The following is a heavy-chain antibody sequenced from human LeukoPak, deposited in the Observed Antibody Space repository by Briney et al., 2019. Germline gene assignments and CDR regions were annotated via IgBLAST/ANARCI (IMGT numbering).Heavy chain of an antibody. Sequence: GGSLRLSCAASGFTFSSYAMHWVRQAPGKGLEWVAVISYDGSNKYYADSVKGRFTISRDNSKNTLYLQMNSLRAEDTAVYYCARDGDCTNGVCYLFDYWGQGTLVTVSS. J-gene: IGHJ4*02. CDR3: ARDGDCTNGVCYLFDY. CDR1: GFTFSSYA. V-gene: IGHV3-30*01. D-gene: IGHD2-8*01. CDR2: ISYDGSNK.